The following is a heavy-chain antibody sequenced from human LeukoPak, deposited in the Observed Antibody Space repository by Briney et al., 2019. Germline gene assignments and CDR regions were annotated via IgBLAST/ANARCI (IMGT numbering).Heavy chain of an antibody. CDR3: ARGGRDVLMVYAPLYYFDY. CDR1: GYSISSGYY. D-gene: IGHD2-8*01. Sequence: PSQTLSLTCTVSGYSISSGYYWGWIRQPPGKGLEWIGSIYHSGSTYYNPSLKSRVTISVDTSKNQFSLKLSSVTAADTAVYYCARGGRDVLMVYAPLYYFDYWGQGTLVTVSS. J-gene: IGHJ4*02. V-gene: IGHV4-38-2*02. CDR2: IYHSGST.